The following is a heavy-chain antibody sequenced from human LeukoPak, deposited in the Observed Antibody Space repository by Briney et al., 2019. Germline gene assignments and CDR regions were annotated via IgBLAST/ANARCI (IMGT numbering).Heavy chain of an antibody. Sequence: SETLSLTCGVSGGSIGTYYWSWTRQPPGRGLEYIGHIYYNGNTDYNPSLKSRVTISVDTSKNQFSLNLNSLTAADTAVYYCARWYCSSGTCYYLDYWGHGTLVTVSS. CDR2: IYYNGNT. CDR3: ARWYCSSGTCYYLDY. J-gene: IGHJ4*01. D-gene: IGHD2-2*01. V-gene: IGHV4-59*01. CDR1: GGSIGTYY.